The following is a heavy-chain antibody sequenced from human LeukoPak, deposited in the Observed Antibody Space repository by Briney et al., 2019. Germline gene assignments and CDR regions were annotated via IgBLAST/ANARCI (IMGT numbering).Heavy chain of an antibody. CDR1: GYSFTSYW. V-gene: IGHV5-51*01. D-gene: IGHD3-22*01. J-gene: IGHJ4*02. CDR3: ARRTFYDSCGYYYFDY. Sequence: GESLKISCKGSGYSFTSYWIGWVRQMPGKGLEWMGIIYPGDSDTRYSPSFQGQVTISADKSISNAYLQWSNLKASDTAMYYCARRTFYDSCGYYYFDYWGQGTLVTVSS. CDR2: IYPGDSDT.